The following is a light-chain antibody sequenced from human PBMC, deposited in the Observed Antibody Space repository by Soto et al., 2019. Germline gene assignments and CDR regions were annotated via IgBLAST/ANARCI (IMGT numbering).Light chain of an antibody. CDR1: TGAVTSDYY. V-gene: IGLV7-43*01. Sequence: QAVVTQEPSLTVSPGGTVTLTCALTTGAVTSDYYPNWFQRRPGQALRTLIYRTSNKHSWTPARFSGSLLGGKAALTVSGVQPEDEADYYCVLLYGGAWVFGGGTKLTVL. J-gene: IGLJ3*02. CDR3: VLLYGGAWV. CDR2: RTS.